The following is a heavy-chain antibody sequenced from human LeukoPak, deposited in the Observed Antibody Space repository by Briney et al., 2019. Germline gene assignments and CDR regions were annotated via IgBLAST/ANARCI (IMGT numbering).Heavy chain of an antibody. CDR3: ARHVGTVVTPPDY. Sequence: SETLSLTCTVSGGSISSYYWSWIRQPPGKGLEWIGYIYYSGSTNYNPSLKSRVTISVDTSKNQFSLKLSSVTAADTAVYYCARHVGTVVTPPDYWGQGTLVTASS. J-gene: IGHJ4*02. V-gene: IGHV4-59*08. CDR2: IYYSGST. CDR1: GGSISSYY. D-gene: IGHD4-23*01.